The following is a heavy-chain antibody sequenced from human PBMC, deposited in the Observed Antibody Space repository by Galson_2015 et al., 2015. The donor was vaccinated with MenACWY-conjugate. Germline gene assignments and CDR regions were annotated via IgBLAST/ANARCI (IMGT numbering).Heavy chain of an antibody. V-gene: IGHV5-51*01. CDR3: ARQIIFDF. J-gene: IGHJ4*01. CDR2: IHPGDSDT. D-gene: IGHD3-10*01. CDR1: GYSFTSYY. Sequence: QSGAEVKKPGESLRISCRGSGYSFTSYYLGWVRQMPGKGLEWMGVIHPGDSDTRYSPSFQGQVTISADKSINTAYLQWSSLQASDTAIYYCARQIIFDFWVHISPVTVSS.